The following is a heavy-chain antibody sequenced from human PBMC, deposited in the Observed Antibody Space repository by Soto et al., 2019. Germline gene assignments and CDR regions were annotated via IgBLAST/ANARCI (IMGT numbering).Heavy chain of an antibody. V-gene: IGHV4-34*01. CDR1: GVSFSGYY. CDR3: ARGWGSGVFDY. D-gene: IGHD6-19*01. CDR2: INHSGST. J-gene: IGHJ4*02. Sequence: QVQLQQWGAGLLKPSETLSLTCAVFGVSFSGYYWNWIRQPPGKGLGWIGEINHSGSTNYNPSLKSRVTISVDTSKNQFSLKLSSVTAADTAVYYCARGWGSGVFDYWGQGTLVTVSS.